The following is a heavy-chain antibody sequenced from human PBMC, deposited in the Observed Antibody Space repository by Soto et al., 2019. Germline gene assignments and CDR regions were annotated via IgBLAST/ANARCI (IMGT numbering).Heavy chain of an antibody. CDR2: IRGSGGST. D-gene: IGHD3-22*01. Sequence: EVQLLESGGGLVQPGGSLRLSCAASGFTFSSYAMSWVRQAPGKGLEWVSAIRGSGGSTYYADSVKGRFTISRDNSKNTLYLQMNSLRAEDTAVYYCAKEPYYDSSGYYYYFDYWGQGTLVTVSS. CDR3: AKEPYYDSSGYYYYFDY. V-gene: IGHV3-23*01. CDR1: GFTFSSYA. J-gene: IGHJ4*02.